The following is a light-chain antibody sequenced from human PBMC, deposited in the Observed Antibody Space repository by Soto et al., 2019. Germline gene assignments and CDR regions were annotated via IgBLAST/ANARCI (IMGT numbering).Light chain of an antibody. Sequence: DVLVSPSTLSLPVTLGPPASISCRSSQRRVSTDGYTYLNWFQQRPGQSPMRILYNVSNRDSGVPDRFTGSGSGTDFTLKIRRVEAQDVGAYYCMKGTHWPPWTCG. CDR2: NVS. CDR1: QRRVSTDGYTY. CDR3: MKGTHWPPWT. J-gene: IGKJ1*01. V-gene: IGKV2-30*01.